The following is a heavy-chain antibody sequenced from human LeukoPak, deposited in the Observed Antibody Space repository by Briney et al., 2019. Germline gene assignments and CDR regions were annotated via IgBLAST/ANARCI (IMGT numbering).Heavy chain of an antibody. Sequence: SQTLSLTCAASGGSISSGGYSWSWIRQPPGKGLEWIGYIYHSGSTYYNPSLKSRVTISVDRSKNQFSLKLSSVTAADTAVYYCARDYYDSSGYPNWFDPWGQGTLVTVSS. J-gene: IGHJ5*02. D-gene: IGHD3-22*01. CDR1: GGSISSGGYS. CDR2: IYHSGST. CDR3: ARDYYDSSGYPNWFDP. V-gene: IGHV4-30-2*01.